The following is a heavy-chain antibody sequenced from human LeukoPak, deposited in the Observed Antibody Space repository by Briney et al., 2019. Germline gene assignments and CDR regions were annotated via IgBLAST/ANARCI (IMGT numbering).Heavy chain of an antibody. V-gene: IGHV3-15*01. CDR3: TTRYCSGGRCDY. D-gene: IGHD2-15*01. Sequence: GGSLRLSCAASGFTFSNAWMNWVRQAPGKGLEWVGRIKSKTDGGTTDYAAPVKGRFTISRDDSKTTLYLQMNSLKTEDTAVYYCTTRYCSGGRCDYWGQGTLVSVSS. J-gene: IGHJ4*02. CDR1: GFTFSNAW. CDR2: IKSKTDGGTT.